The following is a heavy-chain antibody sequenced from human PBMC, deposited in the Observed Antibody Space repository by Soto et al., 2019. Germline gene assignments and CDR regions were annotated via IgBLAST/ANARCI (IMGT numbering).Heavy chain of an antibody. V-gene: IGHV4-39*01. CDR3: ASGYVDSCAFDL. CDR1: GGSISSSSYY. CDR2: IYYSGST. Sequence: QLQLQESGPGLVKPSETLSLTYTVSGGSISSSSYYWGWIRQPPGKGLEWIGSIYYSGSTYSNPSLKSRVDISVDTSKTQFSLTLSSVPAAGTAVYYCASGYVDSCAFDLWGQGTMVTVPS. D-gene: IGHD4-17*01. J-gene: IGHJ3*01.